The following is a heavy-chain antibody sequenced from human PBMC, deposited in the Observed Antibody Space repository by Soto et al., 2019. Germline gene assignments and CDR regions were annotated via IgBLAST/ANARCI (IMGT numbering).Heavy chain of an antibody. CDR3: SKWDGYGDQ. CDR1: GFTFSTNS. Sequence: EVQLLESGGGLVQHGGSLRLSCAASGFTFSTNSMTWFRKAPGKGLEWVCGISGGGDSTHYADSVTGRFTISRDNSKNMAYLQLNSLTADDTAGSFCSKWDGYGDQWGQGTLVTVSS. CDR2: ISGGGDST. V-gene: IGHV3-23*01. J-gene: IGHJ5*02. D-gene: IGHD5-12*01.